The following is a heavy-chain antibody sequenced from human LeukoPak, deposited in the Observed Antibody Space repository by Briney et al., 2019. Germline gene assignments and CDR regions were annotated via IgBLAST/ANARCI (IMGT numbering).Heavy chain of an antibody. D-gene: IGHD2-15*01. J-gene: IGHJ4*02. CDR2: ISYDGSNK. CDR1: GDSMSSNY. CDR3: ARDVAVAATTPFDY. V-gene: IGHV3-30*04. Sequence: LSLTCTVSGDSMSSNYYYWGWIRQPPGKGLEWVAVISYDGSNKYYADSVKSRFTISRDNSKNTLYLQMNSLRAEDTAVYYCARDVAVAATTPFDYWGQGTLVTVSS.